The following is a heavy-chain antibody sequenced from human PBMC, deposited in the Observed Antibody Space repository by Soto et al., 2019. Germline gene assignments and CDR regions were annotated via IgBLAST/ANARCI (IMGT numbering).Heavy chain of an antibody. CDR3: AHSYYDFWSGYYYFDY. D-gene: IGHD3-3*01. CDR2: IYWNDDK. V-gene: IGHV2-5*01. J-gene: IGHJ4*02. CDR1: GFSLSTSGVG. Sequence: QITLKESGPTLVKPTQTLMLTCTFSGFSLSTSGVGVGWIRQPPGKALEWLALIYWNDDKRYSPSLKSRLTITNDTSKNQVVLTMTNMDPVDTATYYCAHSYYDFWSGYYYFDYWGQGTLVTVSS.